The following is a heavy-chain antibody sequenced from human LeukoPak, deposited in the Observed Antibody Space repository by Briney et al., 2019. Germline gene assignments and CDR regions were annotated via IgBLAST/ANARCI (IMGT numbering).Heavy chain of an antibody. CDR3: AKGKQLPRYYFDY. CDR2: IKQDGGEK. J-gene: IGHJ4*02. CDR1: GFTFSSHW. D-gene: IGHD6-13*01. V-gene: IGHV3-7*03. Sequence: GGSLRLSCVASGFTFSSHWMSWVRQAPGKGLEWVANIKQDGGEKYYVDSVKGRFTICRDNAKNSLYLQMNSLRAEDTAVYYRAKGKQLPRYYFDYWGQGTLVTVSS.